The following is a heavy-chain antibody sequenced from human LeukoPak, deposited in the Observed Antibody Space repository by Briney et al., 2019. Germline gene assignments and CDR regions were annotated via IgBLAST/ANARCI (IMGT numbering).Heavy chain of an antibody. V-gene: IGHV3-74*01. D-gene: IGHD1-26*01. CDR1: GFTFSSYW. Sequence: GGSLRLSCAASGFTFSSYWMHWVRQAPGKGLVWVSRIKSDGSSTDYADSVKGRFTISRDNAKNTLYLQMNELRAEDTAVYYCATRYSGSDYPGWPFDYWGQGTLVTVSS. CDR2: IKSDGSST. CDR3: ATRYSGSDYPGWPFDY. J-gene: IGHJ4*02.